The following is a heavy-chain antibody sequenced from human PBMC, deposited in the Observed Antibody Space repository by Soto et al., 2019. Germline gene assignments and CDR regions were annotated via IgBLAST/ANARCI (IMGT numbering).Heavy chain of an antibody. CDR1: GYTFTSYG. Sequence: QVQLVQSGAEVKKPGASVKVSCKASGYTFTSYGISWVRQAPGQGLEWMGWISAYNGNTNYAQKLQGRVTMTTDTPTSKAYRGLRSRRSDDTAVYYCAGLYGILGGGGPQIDYWGQGTLVTVSS. V-gene: IGHV1-18*04. CDR3: AGLYGILGGGGPQIDY. D-gene: IGHD2-8*01. CDR2: ISAYNGNT. J-gene: IGHJ4*02.